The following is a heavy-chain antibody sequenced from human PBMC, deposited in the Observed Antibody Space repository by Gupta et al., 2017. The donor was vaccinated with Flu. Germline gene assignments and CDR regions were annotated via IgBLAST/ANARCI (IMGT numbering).Heavy chain of an antibody. Sequence: NWVRQATGKGLEWMGWMNPNSGNTGYAQKLQGRVTMTRNTSISTAYMELSSLRSEDTAVYYCARERSWAFDYWGQGTLVTVSS. CDR3: ARERSWAFDY. V-gene: IGHV1-8*01. J-gene: IGHJ4*02. CDR2: MNPNSGNT. D-gene: IGHD1-26*01.